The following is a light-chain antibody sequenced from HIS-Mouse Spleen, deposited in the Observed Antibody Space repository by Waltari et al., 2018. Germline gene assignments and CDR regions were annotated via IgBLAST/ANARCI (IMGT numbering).Light chain of an antibody. CDR1: SSEVGSYNL. CDR2: EGS. V-gene: IGLV2-23*01. CDR3: CSYAGSSTVV. Sequence: QSALTQPASVSGSPGQSITTPCTGTSSEVGSYNLVSWYQQHPGKAPKLMIYEGSKRPSGVSNRFSGSKSGNTASLTISGLQAEDEADYYCCSYAGSSTVVFGGGTKLTVL. J-gene: IGLJ2*01.